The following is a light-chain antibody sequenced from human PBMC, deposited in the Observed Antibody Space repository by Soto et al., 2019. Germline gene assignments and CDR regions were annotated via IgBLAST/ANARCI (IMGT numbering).Light chain of an antibody. V-gene: IGLV1-40*01. J-gene: IGLJ3*02. Sequence: QSVLTQPPSVSGAPGQGITISCTGTRSNLGAGYDVHWYQQLPGAAPKLLIYANNKRPSGVLDRFSGSNSGNTAALTISRVEAGDEADYYCQVWDGSSDHEEWVFGGGTKLTVL. CDR1: RSNLGAGYD. CDR2: ANN. CDR3: QVWDGSSDHEEWV.